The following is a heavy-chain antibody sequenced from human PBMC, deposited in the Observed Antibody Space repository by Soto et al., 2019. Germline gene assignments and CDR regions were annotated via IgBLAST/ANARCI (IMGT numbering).Heavy chain of an antibody. D-gene: IGHD3-16*02. J-gene: IGHJ4*02. CDR3: ARVNDYVWGSYRYFDY. CDR1: GGSISSSNW. CDR2: IYHSGST. Sequence: QVQLQESGPGLVKPSGTLSLTCAVSGGSISSSNWWSWVRQPPGKGLEWIGEIYHSGSTNYNPSLKSRVTISVDKCKNQFSLKLSSVTAADTAVYYCARVNDYVWGSYRYFDYWGQGTLVTVSS. V-gene: IGHV4-4*02.